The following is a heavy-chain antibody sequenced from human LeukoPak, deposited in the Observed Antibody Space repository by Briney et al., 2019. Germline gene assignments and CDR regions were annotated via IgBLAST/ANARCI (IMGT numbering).Heavy chain of an antibody. J-gene: IGHJ4*02. CDR3: ARGGILRYFDWHTDY. V-gene: IGHV3-9*01. Sequence: PGRSLRLSCAASGFTFDDYAMHWVRQAPGKGLEWVSGISWNSGSIGYADSVKGRFTISRDNAKNSLYLQMNSLRAEDTAVYYCARGGILRYFDWHTDYWGQGTLVTVSS. CDR1: GFTFDDYA. CDR2: ISWNSGSI. D-gene: IGHD3-9*01.